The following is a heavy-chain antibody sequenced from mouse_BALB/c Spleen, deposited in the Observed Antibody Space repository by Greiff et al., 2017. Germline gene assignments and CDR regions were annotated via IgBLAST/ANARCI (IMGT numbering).Heavy chain of an antibody. V-gene: IGHV5-17*02. CDR3: AREGATRRFAY. D-gene: IGHD3-1*01. J-gene: IGHJ3*01. CDR2: ISSCSSTI. Sequence: EVQVVESGGGLVQPGGSRKLSCEASGFTFSSFGMHWVRQAPEKGLEWVAYISSCSSTIYYADTVKGRFTISRDNPKNTLFLQMTSLRSEETAMYHSAREGATRRFAYWGQGTMVTVSA. CDR1: GFTFSSFG.